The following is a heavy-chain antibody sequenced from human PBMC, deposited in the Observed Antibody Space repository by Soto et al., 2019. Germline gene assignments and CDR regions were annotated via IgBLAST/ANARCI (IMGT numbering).Heavy chain of an antibody. Sequence: ASVKVSCKASGYTFTGYYMHWVRQAPGQGLEWMGWINPNSGGTNYAQKFQGWVTMTRDTSISTAYMELSRLRSDDTAVYYCARDLITFLGEPRDVFDIWAQGTLDTVSS. D-gene: IGHD3-3*02. CDR2: INPNSGGT. V-gene: IGHV1-2*04. CDR3: ARDLITFLGEPRDVFDI. J-gene: IGHJ3*02. CDR1: GYTFTGYY.